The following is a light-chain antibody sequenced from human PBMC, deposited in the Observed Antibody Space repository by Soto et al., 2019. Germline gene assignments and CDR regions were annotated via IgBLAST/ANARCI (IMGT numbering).Light chain of an antibody. CDR3: SSISGSNPV. CDR2: DVS. V-gene: IGLV2-14*03. Sequence: QSVLTQPASVSGSPGQSITISCTGTISDVGGYNFVSWYQQYPGKAPKLMICDVSNRPSGVSNRFSGSKSGNTASLTISGLQAEDESDYHCSSISGSNPVFGIGSKVTVL. CDR1: ISDVGGYNF. J-gene: IGLJ1*01.